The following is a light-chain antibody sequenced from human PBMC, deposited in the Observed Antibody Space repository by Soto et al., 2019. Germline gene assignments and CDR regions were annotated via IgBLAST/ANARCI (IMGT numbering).Light chain of an antibody. J-gene: IGKJ1*01. V-gene: IGKV3-15*01. CDR1: QSVSSN. CDR3: QHYNNWPPVWT. CDR2: GAS. Sequence: EIVMTQSPATLSVSPGERATLSCRASQSVSSNLACYQQKPGQAPRLLIYGASTRATGIPARFSGSGSGTEFTLTISSLQSEDFAVYYCQHYNNWPPVWTFGQGTKVDIK.